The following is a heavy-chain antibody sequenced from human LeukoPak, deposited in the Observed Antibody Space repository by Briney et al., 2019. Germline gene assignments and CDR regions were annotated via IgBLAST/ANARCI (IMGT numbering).Heavy chain of an antibody. Sequence: SETLSLTCTVSGYSISSGYYWGWIRQSPGKGLEWIGNIHHSGNIYYNVSLKSRVTISVHTSNNQFSLSLNSVTAADTVVYYCARDRGGLDAFDIWGQGTMVTVSS. J-gene: IGHJ3*02. CDR2: IHHSGNI. V-gene: IGHV4-38-2*02. D-gene: IGHD3-10*01. CDR1: GYSISSGYY. CDR3: ARDRGGLDAFDI.